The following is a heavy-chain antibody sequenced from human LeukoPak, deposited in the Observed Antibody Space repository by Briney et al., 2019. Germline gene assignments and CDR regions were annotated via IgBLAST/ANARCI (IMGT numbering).Heavy chain of an antibody. CDR3: AKLVPRYDFWSGYPIDY. D-gene: IGHD3-3*01. J-gene: IGHJ4*02. V-gene: IGHV3-66*01. CDR1: GFTVSSNY. CDR2: IYSGGST. Sequence: GGSLRLSCAASGFTVSSNYMSWVRQAPGKGLEWVSVIYSGGSTYYADSVKGRFTISRDNSKNTLYLQMNSLRAEDTAVYYCAKLVPRYDFWSGYPIDYWGQGTLVTVSS.